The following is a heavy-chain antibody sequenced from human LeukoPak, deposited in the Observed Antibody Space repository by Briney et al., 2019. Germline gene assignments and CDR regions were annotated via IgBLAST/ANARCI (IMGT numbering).Heavy chain of an antibody. CDR1: GFTFSSYE. D-gene: IGHD3-22*01. CDR3: ARDNYDSSTPYYFDY. J-gene: IGHJ4*02. V-gene: IGHV3-48*03. CDR2: ISSSGTTI. Sequence: GGSLRLSCAASGFTFSSYEMNWVRQAPGKGLEWVSYISSSGTTIYYADSVKGRFTISRDNAKNSLYLQMNSLRAEDTAVYYCARDNYDSSTPYYFDYWGQGTLVTVSS.